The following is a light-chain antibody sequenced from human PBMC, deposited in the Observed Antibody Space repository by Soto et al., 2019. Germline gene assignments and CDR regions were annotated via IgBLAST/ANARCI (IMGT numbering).Light chain of an antibody. Sequence: IDMTQAPSSLSASVGDMVTISCRASQSSRYWLAWYQQKPGKAPKLLIYKASTLKSGVPSRFSGSGSGTEFTLTISSLQPDDFATYYCQHYNSYSEAFGQGTKVDI. CDR2: KAS. V-gene: IGKV1-5*03. CDR3: QHYNSYSEA. CDR1: QSSRYW. J-gene: IGKJ1*01.